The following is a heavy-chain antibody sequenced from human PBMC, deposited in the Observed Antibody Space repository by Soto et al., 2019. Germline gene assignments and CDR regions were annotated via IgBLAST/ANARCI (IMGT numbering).Heavy chain of an antibody. D-gene: IGHD2-2*01. Sequence: EVQLVESGGGLVQPGGSLRLSCAASGFTFTNHWIHWVRQAPGKGLVWVSRINSDGSSTNFAGSVKGRFPISRDNAKHAVQLQMHSLRFEDTAVFYCARGLQYRYGMDVWGQGNTVTVPS. CDR2: INSDGSST. V-gene: IGHV3-74*01. CDR3: ARGLQYRYGMDV. CDR1: GFTFTNHW. J-gene: IGHJ6*02.